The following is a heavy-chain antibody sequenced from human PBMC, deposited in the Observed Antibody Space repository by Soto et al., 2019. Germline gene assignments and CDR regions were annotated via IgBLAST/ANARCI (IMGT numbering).Heavy chain of an antibody. CDR2: IYYSGST. D-gene: IGHD5-12*01. Sequence: QVQLQESGPGLVKPSETLSLTCTVSGGSISSYYWSWIRQPPGKGLEWIGYIYYSGSTNYNPSLKSRVTISVDTYKNQFSLKLSSVTAADTAVYYCASQGDGYDFRSWFDPWGQGTLVTVSA. CDR3: ASQGDGYDFRSWFDP. V-gene: IGHV4-59*01. CDR1: GGSISSYY. J-gene: IGHJ5*02.